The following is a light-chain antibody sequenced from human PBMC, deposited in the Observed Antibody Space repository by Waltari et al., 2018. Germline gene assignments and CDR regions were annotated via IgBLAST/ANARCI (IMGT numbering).Light chain of an antibody. CDR2: ATS. J-gene: IGKJ1*01. Sequence: DIQMTQSPSSLSASVGDRVTITCRASQSVRNFLNGYQQEPGKAPKLLIYATSSLQTGVPSRFSGSGSGTDFTLSISSLQPEDFAIYFCQQGYMTPRTFGQGTKVEIK. CDR3: QQGYMTPRT. V-gene: IGKV1-39*01. CDR1: QSVRNF.